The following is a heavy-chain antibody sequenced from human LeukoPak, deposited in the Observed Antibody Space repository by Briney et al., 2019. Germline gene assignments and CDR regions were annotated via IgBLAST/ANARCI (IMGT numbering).Heavy chain of an antibody. V-gene: IGHV4-59*08. CDR3: ARRDLRSPFDY. J-gene: IGHJ4*02. CDR2: IYYSGST. Sequence: SETLSLTCTVSGGSISSYYWSWIRQPPGKGLEWIGYIYYSGSTNYNPSLNSRVTMSIDTSKNQFSLMLSSVTAADTAVYYCARRDLRSPFDYWGQGTLVTVSS. D-gene: IGHD2-21*01. CDR1: GGSISSYY.